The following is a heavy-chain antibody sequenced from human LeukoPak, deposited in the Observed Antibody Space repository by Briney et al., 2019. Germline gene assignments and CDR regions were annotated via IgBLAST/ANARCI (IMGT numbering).Heavy chain of an antibody. V-gene: IGHV3-7*01. CDR2: IKQDGSES. Sequence: GGSLRLSCAVSGFTFSSYWMSWVRQAPGKGLEWVVNIKQDGSESHYVDSVKGRFTISRDNAKNSVSLQMNSLRAEDTAVYYCARDFGFERGWYGFDPGGQGTLVTVSS. D-gene: IGHD6-19*01. CDR1: GFTFSSYW. CDR3: ARDFGFERGWYGFDP. J-gene: IGHJ5*02.